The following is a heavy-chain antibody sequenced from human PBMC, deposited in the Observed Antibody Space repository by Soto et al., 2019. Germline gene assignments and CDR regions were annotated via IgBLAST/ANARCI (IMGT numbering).Heavy chain of an antibody. Sequence: ASVKVSCKTSGYTFTGHYIHWVRQAPQQGPEWMGEIGPESGATRYAQKFRGRVTMTMDTSITTVYMELKSLSPDDTAVYYCGRGRSGQIVIFYWGQGTTVTVYS. V-gene: IGHV1-2*02. CDR1: GYTFTGHY. CDR2: IGPESGAT. CDR3: GRGRSGQIVIFY. D-gene: IGHD1-26*01. J-gene: IGHJ4*02.